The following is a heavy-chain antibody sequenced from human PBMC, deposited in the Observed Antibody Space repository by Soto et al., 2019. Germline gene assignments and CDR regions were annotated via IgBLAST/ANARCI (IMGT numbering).Heavy chain of an antibody. Sequence: SETLSLTCAVYGGSFSGYYWSWIRQPPGKGLEWIGEINHSGSTNYNPSLKSRVTISVDTSKNQFSLKLSSVTAADTAVYYCARGDRIAAPYGMDVWGQGTTVTVSS. J-gene: IGHJ6*02. CDR3: ARGDRIAAPYGMDV. CDR2: INHSGST. V-gene: IGHV4-34*01. D-gene: IGHD6-13*01. CDR1: GGSFSGYY.